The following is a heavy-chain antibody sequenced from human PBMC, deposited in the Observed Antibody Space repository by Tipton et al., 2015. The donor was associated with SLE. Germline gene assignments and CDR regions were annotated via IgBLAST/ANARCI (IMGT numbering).Heavy chain of an antibody. CDR3: ARGNYDFRGRTFDI. D-gene: IGHD3-3*01. Sequence: TLSLTCTVSGGSISSYFWSWIRQPAGKGLEWIGLIYTSGSTNYNPSLKSRVTMSVDTSKKQFSLKLSSVTAADTAVYYCARGNYDFRGRTFDIWGQGTMVTVSS. J-gene: IGHJ3*02. CDR1: GGSISSYF. V-gene: IGHV4-4*07. CDR2: IYTSGST.